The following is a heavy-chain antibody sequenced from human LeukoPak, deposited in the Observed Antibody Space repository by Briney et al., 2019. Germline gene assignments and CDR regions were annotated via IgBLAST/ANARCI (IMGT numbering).Heavy chain of an antibody. CDR3: ARDIAVAGTLPQAY. Sequence: PGRSLRLSCAASGFTFSSYGMHWVRQAPGKGLEWVAVIWYDGTNKYYADSVKGRFTISRDNSNNTLYLQMNSLRADDTAVYYCARDIAVAGTLPQAYWGQGTLVTVSS. D-gene: IGHD6-19*01. CDR2: IWYDGTNK. J-gene: IGHJ4*02. CDR1: GFTFSSYG. V-gene: IGHV3-33*08.